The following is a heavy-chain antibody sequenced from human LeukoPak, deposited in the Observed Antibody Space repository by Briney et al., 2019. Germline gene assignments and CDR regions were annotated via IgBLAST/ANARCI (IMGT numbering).Heavy chain of an antibody. Sequence: GASVKVSCKASGYTFTSYYMHWVRQPPGQGLEWMGIINPSGGSTSYAQKFQGRVTMTRDMTTSTVYMELSSLRSEDTAVYYCARDLVYESSGYSYFVYWGRGTLVSVSS. J-gene: IGHJ4*02. CDR2: INPSGGST. CDR3: ARDLVYESSGYSYFVY. CDR1: GYTFTSYY. D-gene: IGHD3-22*01. V-gene: IGHV1-46*01.